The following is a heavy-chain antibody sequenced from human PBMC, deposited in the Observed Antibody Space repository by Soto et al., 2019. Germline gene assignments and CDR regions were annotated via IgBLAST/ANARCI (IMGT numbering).Heavy chain of an antibody. CDR3: AKDIGQWVAAAGRGPY. J-gene: IGHJ4*02. V-gene: IGHV3-30*18. CDR2: ISYDGSNK. Sequence: QVQLVESGGGVVQPGRSLRLSCAASGFTLSSYGMHWVRQAPGKGLEWVAAISYDGSNKYYADSVKGRFTISRDNSKNTLYLQMNSLRVEDTAVYYCAKDIGQWVAAAGRGPYWGQGTLVTVSS. D-gene: IGHD6-25*01. CDR1: GFTLSSYG.